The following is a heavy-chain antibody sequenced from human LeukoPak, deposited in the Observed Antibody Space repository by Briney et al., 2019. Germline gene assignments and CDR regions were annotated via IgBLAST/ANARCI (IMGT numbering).Heavy chain of an antibody. J-gene: IGHJ4*02. CDR2: IKSKTDGGTT. D-gene: IGHD3-3*01. V-gene: IGHV3-15*07. CDR3: TTEATRFLEWLSIDYFDY. CDR1: GFTFSSYS. Sequence: GGSLRLSCVASGFTFSSYSMNWVRQAPGKGLEWVGRIKSKTDGGTTDYAAPVKGRFTISRDDSKNTLYLQMNSLKTEDTAVYYCTTEATRFLEWLSIDYFDYWGQGTLVTVSS.